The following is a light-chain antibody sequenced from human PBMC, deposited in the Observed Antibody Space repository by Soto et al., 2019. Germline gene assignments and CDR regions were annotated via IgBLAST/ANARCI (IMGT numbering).Light chain of an antibody. Sequence: QSVLTQPASVSGSPGQSITISCTGTSSDVGGYNYVAWYQQHPGKAPKLLIYDVSTRPSGVSNRFSGFKSGNTASLTISGLQAEDEADYFCCSYTRSSTYVFGTGTKVTVL. CDR1: SSDVGGYNY. V-gene: IGLV2-14*01. CDR3: CSYTRSSTYV. J-gene: IGLJ1*01. CDR2: DVS.